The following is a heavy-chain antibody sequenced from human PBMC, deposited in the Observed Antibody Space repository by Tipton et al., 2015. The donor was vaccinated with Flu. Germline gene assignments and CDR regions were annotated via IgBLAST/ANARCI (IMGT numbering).Heavy chain of an antibody. V-gene: IGHV4-39*07. D-gene: IGHD3/OR15-3a*01. CDR3: ARDRIVNGFWTGYERYGMDV. J-gene: IGHJ6*02. Sequence: TLSLTCTVSGGSIRSASDYWGWVRQTPGKGLEWIGNIHYSGKTYYNMPLKSRVTISVDTSNNQFSLKLTSVTDADTGLYYCARDRIVNGFWTGYERYGMDVWGQGNTVTVAS. CDR1: GGSIRSASDY. CDR2: IHYSGKT.